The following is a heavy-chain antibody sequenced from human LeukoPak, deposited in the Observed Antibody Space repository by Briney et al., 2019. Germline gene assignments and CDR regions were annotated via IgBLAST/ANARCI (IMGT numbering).Heavy chain of an antibody. V-gene: IGHV3-23*01. D-gene: IGHD3-10*01. CDR3: AKSADYYGSGSYDY. J-gene: IGHJ4*02. Sequence: PGGSLRLSCAASGFTFSSCAMSWVRQAPGKGLEWVSAISGSGGSTYYADSVRGRFTISRDNSKNTLYLQMNSLRAEDTAVYYCAKSADYYGSGSYDYWGQGTLVTVSS. CDR2: ISGSGGST. CDR1: GFTFSSCA.